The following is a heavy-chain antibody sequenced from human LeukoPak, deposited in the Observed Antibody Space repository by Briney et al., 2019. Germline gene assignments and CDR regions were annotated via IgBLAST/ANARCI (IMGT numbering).Heavy chain of an antibody. CDR2: INSDGSST. J-gene: IGHJ3*02. V-gene: IGHV3-74*01. Sequence: GGSLRLSCAASGFTFSSYWMHWVRQAPRKGLVWVSRINSDGSSTNYADSVKGRFTISRDNAKNSLYLQMNSLRAEDTGVYYCARGARITMVRGVIITGHDAFDIWGQGTMVTVSS. CDR3: ARGARITMVRGVIITGHDAFDI. CDR1: GFTFSSYW. D-gene: IGHD3-10*01.